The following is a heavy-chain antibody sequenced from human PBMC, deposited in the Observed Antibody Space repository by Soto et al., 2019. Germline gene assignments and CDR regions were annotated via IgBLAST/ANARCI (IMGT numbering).Heavy chain of an antibody. CDR1: GGTFSSYA. Sequence: GASVKVSCKASGGTFSSYAISWVRQAPGQGLEWMGGIIPIFGTANYAQKFQGRVTITADKSTSTAYMELSSLRSEDTAVYYCARETRPPLFDYWGQGTLVTASS. J-gene: IGHJ4*02. CDR2: IIPIFGTA. CDR3: ARETRPPLFDY. V-gene: IGHV1-69*06.